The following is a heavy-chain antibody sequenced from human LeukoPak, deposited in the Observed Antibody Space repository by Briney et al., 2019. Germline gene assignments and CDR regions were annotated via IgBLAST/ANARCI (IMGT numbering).Heavy chain of an antibody. CDR1: GFTFSGSW. CDR2: IGPDGNTK. CDR3: ARDPAYGAFDY. J-gene: IGHJ4*02. V-gene: IGHV3-7*01. D-gene: IGHD4-17*01. Sequence: GGSLRLSCAASGFTFSGSWMTWVRQAPGRGLEWVANIGPDGNTKNYLDSVKGRFTISRDNARNSLYLQLNSLRAEDTSVYYCARDPAYGAFDYWGQGTLVTVSS.